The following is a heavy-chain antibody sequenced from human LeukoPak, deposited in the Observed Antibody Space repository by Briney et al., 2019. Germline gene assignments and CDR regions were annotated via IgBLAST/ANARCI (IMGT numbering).Heavy chain of an antibody. CDR3: ARENYYDSSGYYLGVVYV. V-gene: IGHV4-61*02. Sequence: PSETLSLTCTVSGGSISSGSYYWSWIRQPAGKGLEWIGRIYTSGSTNYNPSLKSRVTISVDTSKNQFYLKLSSVTAADTAVYYCARENYYDSSGYYLGVVYVWGQGTLVTVSS. CDR2: IYTSGST. CDR1: GGSISSGSYY. J-gene: IGHJ4*02. D-gene: IGHD3-22*01.